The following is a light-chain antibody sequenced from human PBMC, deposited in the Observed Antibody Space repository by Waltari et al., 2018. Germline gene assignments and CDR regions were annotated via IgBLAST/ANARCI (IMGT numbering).Light chain of an antibody. CDR2: GEI. V-gene: IGLV1-40*01. CDR3: LSYDSSLSAFV. J-gene: IGLJ3*02. CDR1: TSNIGADYD. Sequence: QSVLTQPPSVSGAPGQRVTISCTGSTSNIGADYDVSWYQNLPGTAPRLLIYGEINRPSGVPDRFSGSKSGNSAALTITGLHAEDEANYFCLSYDSSLSAFVFGGGTKLTV.